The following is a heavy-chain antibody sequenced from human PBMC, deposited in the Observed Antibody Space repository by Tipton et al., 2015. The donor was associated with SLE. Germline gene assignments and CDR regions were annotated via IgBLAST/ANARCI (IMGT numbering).Heavy chain of an antibody. J-gene: IGHJ4*02. CDR1: GFTVSNNY. CDR2: IYSGGST. V-gene: IGHV3-53*01. CDR3: ASGFGVIHY. Sequence: SLRLSCAASGFTVSNNYMNWVRQAPGKGLEWVSVIYSGGSTFYADSVKGRSTISRDNSKNTVYLQMNSLRAEDTAVYFCASGFGVIHYWGQGTLVTVSS. D-gene: IGHD3-3*01.